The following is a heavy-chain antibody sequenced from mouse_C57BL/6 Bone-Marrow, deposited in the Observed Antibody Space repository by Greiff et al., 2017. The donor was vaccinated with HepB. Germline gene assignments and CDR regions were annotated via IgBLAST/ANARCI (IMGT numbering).Heavy chain of an antibody. CDR2: IWTGGGT. CDR3: ARRYGNYPFDYAMDY. CDR1: GFSLTSYA. D-gene: IGHD2-1*01. V-gene: IGHV2-9-1*01. J-gene: IGHJ4*01. Sequence: VQLQQSGPGLVAPSQRLSITCTVSGFSLTSYAISWVRQPPGKGLEWLGVIWTGGGTNYNSALKSRLSISKDNSKSQVFLKMNSLQTDDTARYYCARRYGNYPFDYAMDYWGQGTSVTVSS.